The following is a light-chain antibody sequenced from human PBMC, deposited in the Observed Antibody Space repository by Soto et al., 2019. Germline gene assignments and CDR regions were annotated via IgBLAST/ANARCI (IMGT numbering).Light chain of an antibody. Sequence: EIVMTQSPVTLSVSPGERATISCRASQSVSSNLAWYQQKPGQAPRLLIYGASTRATGIPARFSGSGSGTEFTLTISSLQSEDFAVYYCQQYNNWPRGFGQGTKVDIK. V-gene: IGKV3-15*01. CDR2: GAS. CDR3: QQYNNWPRG. J-gene: IGKJ1*01. CDR1: QSVSSN.